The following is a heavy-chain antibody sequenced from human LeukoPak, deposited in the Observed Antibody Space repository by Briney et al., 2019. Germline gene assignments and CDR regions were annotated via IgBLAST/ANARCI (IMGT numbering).Heavy chain of an antibody. Sequence: SETLSLTCAVYGGSFSGYYWSWIRQPPGKGLEWIGEINHSGSTNYNPSLKSRVTISVDTSKNQFSLKLSSVTAADTAVYYCARGPPRLWFGYRAEYFQHWGQGTLVTVSS. CDR3: ARGPPRLWFGYRAEYFQH. CDR1: GGSFSGYY. J-gene: IGHJ1*01. D-gene: IGHD3-10*01. CDR2: INHSGST. V-gene: IGHV4-34*01.